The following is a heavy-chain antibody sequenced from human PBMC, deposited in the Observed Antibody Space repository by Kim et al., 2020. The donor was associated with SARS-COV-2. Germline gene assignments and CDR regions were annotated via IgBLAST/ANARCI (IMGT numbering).Heavy chain of an antibody. V-gene: IGHV3-23*03. Sequence: GGSLRLSCAASGFTFSSYAMSWVRQAPGKGLEWGSVIYSGGSSTYYVDSVKGRFTISRDNSKNTLYLQMNSLRAEDTAVYYCAKDPIYGSGSYLLLDAFDIWGQGTMVTVSS. J-gene: IGHJ3*02. D-gene: IGHD3-10*01. CDR1: GFTFSSYA. CDR2: IYSGGSST. CDR3: AKDPIYGSGSYLLLDAFDI.